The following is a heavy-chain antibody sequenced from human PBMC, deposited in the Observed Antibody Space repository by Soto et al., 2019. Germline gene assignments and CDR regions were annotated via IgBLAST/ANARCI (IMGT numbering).Heavy chain of an antibody. V-gene: IGHV1-58*02. CDR2: IVVGSSNT. CDR1: GFMFTKST. Sequence: SVKVSCKXSGFMFTKSTMQWVRQARGQRLEWVGWIVVGSSNTNYAQKFQERVTITRDMSTGTAYMELSSLRSEDTAVYYCAKWVWTDYWGQGTLVTVSS. CDR3: AKWVWTDY. D-gene: IGHD1-1*01. J-gene: IGHJ4*02.